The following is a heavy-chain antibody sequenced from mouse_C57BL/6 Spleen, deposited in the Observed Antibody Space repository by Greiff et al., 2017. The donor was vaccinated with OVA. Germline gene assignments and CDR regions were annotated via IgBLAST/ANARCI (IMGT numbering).Heavy chain of an antibody. Sequence: EVQLVESGGGLVKPGGSLKLSCAASGFTFSSYAMSWVRQTPEKRLEWVATISDGGSYTYYPDNVKGRFTISRDNAKNNLYLQMSHLKSEDTAMYYCARDWLYYYGPFDYWGQGTTLTVSS. D-gene: IGHD1-1*01. CDR3: ARDWLYYYGPFDY. CDR2: ISDGGSYT. J-gene: IGHJ2*01. V-gene: IGHV5-4*01. CDR1: GFTFSSYA.